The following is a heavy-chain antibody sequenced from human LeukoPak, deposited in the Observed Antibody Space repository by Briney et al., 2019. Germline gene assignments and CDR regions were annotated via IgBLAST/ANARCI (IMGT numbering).Heavy chain of an antibody. V-gene: IGHV3-7*01. CDR1: GFAFSSYA. Sequence: GGSLRLSCAASGFAFSSYAMNWVRQAPGKGLEWVANIKQDGSEKYYVDSVKGRFTISRDNAKNSLYLQMNSLRAEDTAVYYCASGGGYQDYWGQGTLVTVSS. J-gene: IGHJ4*02. CDR2: IKQDGSEK. CDR3: ASGGGYQDY. D-gene: IGHD3-22*01.